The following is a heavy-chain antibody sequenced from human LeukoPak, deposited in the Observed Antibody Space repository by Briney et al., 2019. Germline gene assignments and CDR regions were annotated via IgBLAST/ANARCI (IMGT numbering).Heavy chain of an antibody. V-gene: IGHV4-34*01. J-gene: IGHJ4*02. CDR1: GGSFSGYY. D-gene: IGHD1-14*01. CDR3: ARGRYGPDFDY. Sequence: PSETLSLTCAVYGGSFSGYYWSWIRQPPGKGLEWIGEINHSGSTNYNPSLKSRVTISVDTSKNQFSLKLSSVTAADTAVYYCARGRYGPDFDYWGQGTLVTVSS. CDR2: INHSGST.